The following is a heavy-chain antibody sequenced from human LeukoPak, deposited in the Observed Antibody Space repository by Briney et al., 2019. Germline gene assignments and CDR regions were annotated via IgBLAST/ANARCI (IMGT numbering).Heavy chain of an antibody. Sequence: ASMQVSCEFSGYTLTELSMHRVRQEPGKWRLWKGGFDPEDGETIYAQKFQGRVTMTEDTSTDTAYMELSSLRSEDTAVYYCATSFTHEYYFDYWGQGTLVTVSS. J-gene: IGHJ4*02. CDR1: GYTLTELS. V-gene: IGHV1-24*01. CDR3: ATSFTHEYYFDY. CDR2: FDPEDGET.